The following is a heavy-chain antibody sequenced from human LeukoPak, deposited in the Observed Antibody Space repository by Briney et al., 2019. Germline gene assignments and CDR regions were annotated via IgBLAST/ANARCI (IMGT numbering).Heavy chain of an antibody. CDR3: ARTPKLERRPTTFDY. D-gene: IGHD1-1*01. J-gene: IGHJ4*02. CDR2: ISSSSSYI. Sequence: GGSLRLSCVASGFTFGSYSMNWVRQAPGKGLEWVSSISSSSSYIYYADSVKGRFTISRDNAKNSLYLQMNSLRAEDTAVYYCARTPKLERRPTTFDYWGQGTLVTVSS. CDR1: GFTFGSYS. V-gene: IGHV3-21*01.